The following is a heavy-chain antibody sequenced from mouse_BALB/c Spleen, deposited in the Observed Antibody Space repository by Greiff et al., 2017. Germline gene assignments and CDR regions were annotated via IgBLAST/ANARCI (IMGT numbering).Heavy chain of an antibody. D-gene: IGHD2-3*01. J-gene: IGHJ1*01. CDR3: ARSYEYFDV. V-gene: IGHV1-54*01. CDR1: GYAFTNYL. Sequence: QVQLKQSGAELVRPGTSVKVSCKASGYAFTNYLIEWVKQRPGQGLEWIGVINPGSGGTNYNEKFKGKATLTADKSSSTAYMQLSSLTSDDSAVYFCARSYEYFDVWGAGTTVTVSS. CDR2: INPGSGGT.